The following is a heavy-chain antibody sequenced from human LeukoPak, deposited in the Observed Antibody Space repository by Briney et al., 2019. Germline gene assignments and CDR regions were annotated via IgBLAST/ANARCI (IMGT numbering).Heavy chain of an antibody. V-gene: IGHV3-23*01. Sequence: GGSLRLSCAASGFTFSSYAMSWVRQAPGKGLEWVSAISSSGGSTYYADSVKGRFTISRDNSKNTLYLQMNSLRAEDTAVYYCAKNLVATTEAYYYYYYGMDVWGQGTTVTVSS. D-gene: IGHD5-12*01. CDR1: GFTFSSYA. CDR2: ISSSGGST. CDR3: AKNLVATTEAYYYYYYGMDV. J-gene: IGHJ6*02.